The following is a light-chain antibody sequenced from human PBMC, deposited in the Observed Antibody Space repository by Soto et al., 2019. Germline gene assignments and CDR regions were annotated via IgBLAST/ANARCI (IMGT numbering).Light chain of an antibody. Sequence: DIVMTQSPDSLAVSLGERATINCKSSQSVLYSSNNKNHLAWYQQRPGQPPKMLIYWASTRESGVPDRFSGSGSGTDFTLPITSLQAEDVAVYYCQQYESTPPTFGQGTKLEIK. J-gene: IGKJ2*01. CDR1: QSVLYSSNNKNH. CDR2: WAS. CDR3: QQYESTPPT. V-gene: IGKV4-1*01.